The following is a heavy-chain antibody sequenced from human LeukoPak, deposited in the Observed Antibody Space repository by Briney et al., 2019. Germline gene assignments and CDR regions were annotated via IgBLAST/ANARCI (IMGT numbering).Heavy chain of an antibody. CDR3: ARASYYYDSSGYFHLFNY. Sequence: SETLSLTCTVSGGSISSGSYYWSWIRQPAGKGLEWIGRIYTSGSTNYNPSLKSRVTISVDTSKNQFSLKLSSVTAADTAVYYCARASYYYDSSGYFHLFNYWGQGTLVTVSS. J-gene: IGHJ4*02. CDR2: IYTSGST. CDR1: GGSISSGSYY. D-gene: IGHD3-22*01. V-gene: IGHV4-61*02.